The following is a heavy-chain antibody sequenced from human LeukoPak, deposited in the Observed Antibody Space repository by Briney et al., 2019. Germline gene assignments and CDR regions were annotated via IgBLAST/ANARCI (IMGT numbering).Heavy chain of an antibody. D-gene: IGHD3-22*01. Sequence: GGSLRLSCAASGFTFSSYWMSWVRQAPGKGLEWVANIKQDGSEKYYVDSVKGRFTISRDNAKNSLYLQMNSLRAEDTAVYYCARDHPYDSSGPHDYWGQGTLVTVSS. J-gene: IGHJ4*02. CDR3: ARDHPYDSSGPHDY. CDR2: IKQDGSEK. CDR1: GFTFSSYW. V-gene: IGHV3-7*01.